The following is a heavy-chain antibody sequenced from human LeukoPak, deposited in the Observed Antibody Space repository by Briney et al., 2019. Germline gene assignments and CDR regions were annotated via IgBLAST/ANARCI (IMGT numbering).Heavy chain of an antibody. CDR2: ISYDGSNK. Sequence: GGSLRLSCAASGFTFSSYAMHWVRQAPGKGLEWVAVISYDGSNKKYADSVKGRFTISRDNAKNSLYLQMNSLRAEDTALYYCARDDYGSGSWNDYWGQGTLVTVSS. CDR3: ARDDYGSGSWNDY. CDR1: GFTFSSYA. J-gene: IGHJ4*02. V-gene: IGHV3-30*04. D-gene: IGHD3-10*01.